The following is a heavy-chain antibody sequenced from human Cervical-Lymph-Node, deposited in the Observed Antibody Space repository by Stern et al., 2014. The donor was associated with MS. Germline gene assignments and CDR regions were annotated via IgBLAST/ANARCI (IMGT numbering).Heavy chain of an antibody. CDR1: GFTFDEHA. D-gene: IGHD3-22*01. Sequence: EVQLVESGGGLVQPGRSLRLSCAASGFTFDEHAMHWVRQAPGKGLEWVSGINWNSDIIAYADSVKGRFTISRDNAKNSLYLQMNSLRVEDTALYYCSKDITMIPNVMDVWGQGTTVTVSS. CDR3: SKDITMIPNVMDV. CDR2: INWNSDII. J-gene: IGHJ6*02. V-gene: IGHV3-9*01.